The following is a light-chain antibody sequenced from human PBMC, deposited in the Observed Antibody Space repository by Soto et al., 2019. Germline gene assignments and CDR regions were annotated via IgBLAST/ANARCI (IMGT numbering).Light chain of an antibody. CDR1: SSGVGRYHY. CDR2: DVS. Sequence: QTVLAKPASVYGSRGQSITRSCSATSSGVGRYHYVSWFQQHPGKVPKLIIYDVSNWPSGVSDRFSGSKSGNTASLTISGLQPEDEGGYYCSSFTSSSTFVFGTGTKVTDL. J-gene: IGLJ1*01. V-gene: IGLV2-14*03. CDR3: SSFTSSSTFV.